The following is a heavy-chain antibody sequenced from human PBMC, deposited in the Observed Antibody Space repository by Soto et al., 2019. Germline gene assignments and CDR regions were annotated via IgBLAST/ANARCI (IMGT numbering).Heavy chain of an antibody. Sequence: PSETLSLTCAVSCGSISSGNYYWTWIRQSPGKGLERIGYIYYSGSTLYNPSLKSRVTISVDMSKNQFSLNLSSVTAVDTAVYYCAGDSSGYFWFDPWGQGTLVTVSS. J-gene: IGHJ5*02. D-gene: IGHD3-22*01. CDR2: IYYSGST. V-gene: IGHV4-30-4*01. CDR3: AGDSSGYFWFDP. CDR1: CGSISSGNYY.